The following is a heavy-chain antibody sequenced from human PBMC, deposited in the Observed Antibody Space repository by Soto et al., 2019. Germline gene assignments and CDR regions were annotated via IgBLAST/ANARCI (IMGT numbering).Heavy chain of an antibody. V-gene: IGHV4-4*02. J-gene: IGHJ4*02. CDR3: ACSESAYYFDY. CDR2: IYHSGST. Sequence: SETLSLTCAVSGGSISISNWWSWFRQPPGKGLEWIGEIYHSGSTNYNPSLKSRVTISVDKSKNQFSLKLSSVTAADTAVYYCACSESAYYFDYWGQGTLVTVSS. CDR1: GGSISISNW. D-gene: IGHD3-10*02.